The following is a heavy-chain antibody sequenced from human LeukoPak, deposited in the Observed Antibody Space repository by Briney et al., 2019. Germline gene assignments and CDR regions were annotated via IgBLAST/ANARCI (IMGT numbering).Heavy chain of an antibody. CDR1: GGSISSSTYY. D-gene: IGHD3-22*01. Sequence: SETLSLTCTVSGGSISSSTYYWGWIRQPPGKGLEWLGSIYESESTYYDSSLKSRVTISVDTSKSQFSLTLSSVTATDTAVYYCARISSGYYFYFDYWGQGTLVTVSS. CDR3: ARISSGYYFYFDY. CDR2: IYESEST. J-gene: IGHJ4*02. V-gene: IGHV4-39*01.